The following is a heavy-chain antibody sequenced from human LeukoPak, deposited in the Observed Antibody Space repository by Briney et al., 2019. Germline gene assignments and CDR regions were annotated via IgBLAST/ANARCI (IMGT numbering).Heavy chain of an antibody. Sequence: GESLKISCKGSGYNFTIYWIGWVRQMPGKGLEWMGIIYPGDSDTRYSPSFQGQVTISADKSISTAYLQWSSLKASDTAMYYCAASRDGYTYYFDYWGQGTLVTVSS. CDR2: IYPGDSDT. J-gene: IGHJ4*02. CDR1: GYNFTIYW. CDR3: AASRDGYTYYFDY. D-gene: IGHD5-24*01. V-gene: IGHV5-51*01.